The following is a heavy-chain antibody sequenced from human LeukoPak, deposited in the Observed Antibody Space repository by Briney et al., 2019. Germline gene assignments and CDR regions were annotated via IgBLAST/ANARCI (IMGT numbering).Heavy chain of an antibody. Sequence: ASVKVSCKASGYTFTGYYMHWVRQAPGQGLEWMGRINPNNGATNYAQKLQGRVTITGDTSISTAYMELSSLRSGDTAVYYCTRESGSYHGNDYWGQGTLVTVSS. CDR3: TRESGSYHGNDY. CDR2: INPNNGAT. J-gene: IGHJ4*02. D-gene: IGHD1-26*01. V-gene: IGHV1-2*06. CDR1: GYTFTGYY.